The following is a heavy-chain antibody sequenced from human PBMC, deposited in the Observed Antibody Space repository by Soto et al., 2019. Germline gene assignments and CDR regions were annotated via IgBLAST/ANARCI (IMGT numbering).Heavy chain of an antibody. CDR3: ARDVGRHSGGIDY. Sequence: QVQLVQSGAEVKKPGSSVKVSCKSSGGTFSSYSLNWVRQAPGQGLEWMGEIIPIFGTANYAQKFQGRVTITADESTSPASMELSSLRSQDTAVYYCARDVGRHSGGIDYGGQGTLVTVSS. D-gene: IGHD4-17*01. V-gene: IGHV1-69*01. CDR1: GGTFSSYS. J-gene: IGHJ4*02. CDR2: IIPIFGTA.